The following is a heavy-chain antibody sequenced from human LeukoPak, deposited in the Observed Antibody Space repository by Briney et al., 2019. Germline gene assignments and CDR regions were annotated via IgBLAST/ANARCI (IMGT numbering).Heavy chain of an antibody. Sequence: PGGSLRLSCAASGFTFSSYEMNWVRQAPGKGLEWVSYISGSSSHIYYADSVKGRFTISRDNAKDSLYLQMNSLRAEDTALYYCVRIPNSANFPNWFDPWGQGTLVTVSS. CDR2: ISGSSSHI. J-gene: IGHJ5*02. V-gene: IGHV3-48*03. D-gene: IGHD4/OR15-4a*01. CDR3: VRIPNSANFPNWFDP. CDR1: GFTFSSYE.